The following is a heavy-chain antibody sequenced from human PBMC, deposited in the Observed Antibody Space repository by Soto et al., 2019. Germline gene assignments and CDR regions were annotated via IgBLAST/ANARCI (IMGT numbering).Heavy chain of an antibody. CDR2: ISGSGGST. D-gene: IGHD2-15*01. J-gene: IGHJ4*02. V-gene: IGHV3-23*01. CDR1: GFTFSSYA. Sequence: GGSLRLSCAASGFTFSSYAMSWVRQAPGKGLEWVSAISGSGGSTYYADSVKGRFTISRDNSKNTLYLQMNSLRAEDTAVYYCAKATDIVVVVASPYFDYWGQGTLVTVSS. CDR3: AKATDIVVVVASPYFDY.